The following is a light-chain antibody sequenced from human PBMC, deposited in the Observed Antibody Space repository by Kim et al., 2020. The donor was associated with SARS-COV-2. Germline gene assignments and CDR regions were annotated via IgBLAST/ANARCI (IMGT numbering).Light chain of an antibody. CDR3: HQSSSLPIT. Sequence: DIVLTQYPDFQSVTPKEKVTITCRASQSIGTSLHWYQQKPGQSPNLLIKYISESISGVPSRFSGSGSGTDFTLTINSLEAEDAAVYYCHQSSSLPITFGQGTRLEIK. J-gene: IGKJ5*01. CDR1: QSIGTS. V-gene: IGKV6D-21*02. CDR2: YIS.